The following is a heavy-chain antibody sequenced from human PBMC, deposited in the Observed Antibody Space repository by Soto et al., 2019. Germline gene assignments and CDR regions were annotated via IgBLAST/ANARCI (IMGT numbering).Heavy chain of an antibody. CDR2: IYTGDSAT. V-gene: IGHV5-51*01. CDR1: GYSFTSYW. Sequence: PGESMKISCTGSGYSFTSYWIGWVRQMPGKGLEWMGIIYTGDSATSYSPSFQGQVTISADNSISTDYLQRSSLKASATAMYYCSRTGTDQIYYDGMDVWGRGTTVTVSS. D-gene: IGHD6-13*01. J-gene: IGHJ6*02. CDR3: SRTGTDQIYYDGMDV.